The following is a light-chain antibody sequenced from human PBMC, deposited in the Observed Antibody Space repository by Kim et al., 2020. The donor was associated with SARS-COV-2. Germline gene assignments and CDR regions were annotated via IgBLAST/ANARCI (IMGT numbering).Light chain of an antibody. J-gene: IGKJ1*01. CDR2: AAT. CDR3: QQSYSTPRT. V-gene: IGKV1-39*01. CDR1: QSSSTY. Sequence: ASVGDRVTITSRASQSSSTYLNWYQQKPGKAPKLLIYAATNLQSGVPSRFSGIGSGTDFTLTISSLQTEDFATYYCQQSYSTPRTFGQGTKVDIK.